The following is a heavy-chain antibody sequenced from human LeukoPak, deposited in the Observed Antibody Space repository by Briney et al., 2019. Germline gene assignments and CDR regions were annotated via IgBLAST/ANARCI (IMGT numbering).Heavy chain of an antibody. CDR2: IKQDGREK. CDR3: VYYTIYGVVRWFDP. CDR1: GFTFSSYW. Sequence: GGSLRLSCAASGFTFSSYWMSWVRQAPGKGLEWVANIKQDGREKYYVDSVKGRFTISRDNAKNTLYLEMNSLRTEDTAVYYCVYYTIYGVVRWFDPWGQGTLVTVSS. D-gene: IGHD3-3*01. V-gene: IGHV3-7*03. J-gene: IGHJ5*02.